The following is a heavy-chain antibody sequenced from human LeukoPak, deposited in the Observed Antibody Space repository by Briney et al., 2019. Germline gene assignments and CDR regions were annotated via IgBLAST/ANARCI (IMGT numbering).Heavy chain of an antibody. CDR2: INPSGGST. D-gene: IGHD5-24*01. CDR1: GYTFTTYY. V-gene: IGHV1-46*01. Sequence: GASVKVSCKASGYTFTTYYMHWVRQAPGQGLEWMGIINPSGGSTSYAQKFQGRVTMTRDMSTSTVYMELSSLRSEDTAVYYCASQTVEMATISPFDYWGQGTLVTVSS. J-gene: IGHJ4*02. CDR3: ASQTVEMATISPFDY.